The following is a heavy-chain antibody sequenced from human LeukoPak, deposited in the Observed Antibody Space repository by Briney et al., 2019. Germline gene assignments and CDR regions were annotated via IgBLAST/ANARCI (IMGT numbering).Heavy chain of an antibody. V-gene: IGHV4-31*03. D-gene: IGHD2-2*01. CDR2: IYYSGST. Sequence: SEPLSLTCTVSGGSISSGGYYWSWIRQHPGKGLEWIGYIYYSGSTYYNPSLKSRVTISVDTSKNQFSLKLSSVTAADTAVYYCAREGGYCSSTSCYHPAFDYWGQGTLVTVSS. CDR1: GGSISSGGYY. CDR3: AREGGYCSSTSCYHPAFDY. J-gene: IGHJ4*02.